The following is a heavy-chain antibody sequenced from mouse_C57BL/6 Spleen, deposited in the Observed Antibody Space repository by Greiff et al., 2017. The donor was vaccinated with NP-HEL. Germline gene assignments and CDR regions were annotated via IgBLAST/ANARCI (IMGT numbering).Heavy chain of an antibody. CDR1: GYTFTDYE. V-gene: IGHV1-15*01. J-gene: IGHJ3*01. CDR3: TSGSPWFAY. CDR2: IDPGTGGT. Sequence: VQLQQSGAELVRPGASVTLSCKASGYTFTDYEMHWVKQTPVHGLEWIGAIDPGTGGTAYNQKFKGKAILTADKSSSTAYMGLRNLTSEDSAVYYCTSGSPWFAYWGQGTLVTVSA.